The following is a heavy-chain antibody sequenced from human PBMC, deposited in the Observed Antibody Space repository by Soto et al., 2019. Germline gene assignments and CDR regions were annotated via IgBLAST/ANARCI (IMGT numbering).Heavy chain of an antibody. J-gene: IGHJ4*02. V-gene: IGHV4-59*01. D-gene: IGHD5-12*01. CDR1: GASISSSY. CDR3: ARGGNRYSPTSSGVGGFDY. Sequence: SETLSLTCKVSGASISSSYWSWIRQPPGKGLEWIAYIYHTGTTNYNPSLKSRVTISLDTSKSQFSLNLTSLTTADTAVYFCARGGNRYSPTSSGVGGFDYWGQGTLVTVPQ. CDR2: IYHTGTT.